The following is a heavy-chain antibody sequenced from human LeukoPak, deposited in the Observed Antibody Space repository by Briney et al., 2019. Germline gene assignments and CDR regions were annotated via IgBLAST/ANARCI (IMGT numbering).Heavy chain of an antibody. J-gene: IGHJ5*02. V-gene: IGHV4-59*01. Sequence: SETLSLTCTVSGGSISSYYWSWIRQPPGKGLEWIGYIHYSGSTNYNPSLKSRVTISVDTSKNQFSLKLSSVTAADTAVYYCAIYSSSWYAVFDPWGQGTLVTVSS. CDR1: GGSISSYY. CDR2: IHYSGST. D-gene: IGHD6-13*01. CDR3: AIYSSSWYAVFDP.